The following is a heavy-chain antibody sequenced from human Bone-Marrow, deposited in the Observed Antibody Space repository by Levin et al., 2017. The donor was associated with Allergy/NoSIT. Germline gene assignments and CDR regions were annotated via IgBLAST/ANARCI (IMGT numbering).Heavy chain of an antibody. CDR1: GGSVSSGSYY. CDR3: ARGSYFGGLSFDC. Sequence: PSETLSLTCTVSGGSVSSGSYYWSWIRQPPGTGLEWIAYIYHSGSTKYNPSLKSRVTTSLDTSRNQFSLRLTSLTAADTAVYYCARGSYFGGLSFDCWGKGTLVTVSS. V-gene: IGHV4-61*01. D-gene: IGHD4-23*01. J-gene: IGHJ4*02. CDR2: IYHSGST.